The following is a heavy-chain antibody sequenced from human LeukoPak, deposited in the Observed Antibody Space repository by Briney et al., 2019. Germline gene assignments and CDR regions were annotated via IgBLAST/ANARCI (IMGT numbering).Heavy chain of an antibody. Sequence: PSETLSLTCTVPGGSISSYYWSWIRQPPGNGLEWLGCIYYSGSTNYNPSLKSRVTISVDTSKNQFSLKLSSVTAADTAVYYCARDEDPYGSGSYSDYWGQGTLVTV. J-gene: IGHJ4*02. CDR3: ARDEDPYGSGSYSDY. V-gene: IGHV4-59*01. D-gene: IGHD3-10*01. CDR1: GGSISSYY. CDR2: IYYSGST.